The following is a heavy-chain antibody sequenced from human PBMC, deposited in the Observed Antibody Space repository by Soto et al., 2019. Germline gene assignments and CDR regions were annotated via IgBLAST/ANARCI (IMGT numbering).Heavy chain of an antibody. D-gene: IGHD2-8*02. Sequence: QVQLVQSGAEVKKPGSSVKVSCKASGGTFSSYTISWVRQAPGQGLEWMGRIIPILGIANYAQKFQGRVTITADKSTSTAYMELSSLRSEDTAVYYGAREGSGTDYYDYMDVWGKGTTVTVSS. CDR2: IIPILGIA. CDR3: AREGSGTDYYDYMDV. J-gene: IGHJ6*03. V-gene: IGHV1-69*08. CDR1: GGTFSSYT.